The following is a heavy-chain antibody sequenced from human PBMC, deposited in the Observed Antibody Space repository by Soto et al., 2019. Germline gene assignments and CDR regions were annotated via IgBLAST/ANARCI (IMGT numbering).Heavy chain of an antibody. V-gene: IGHV1-69*02. Sequence: QVQLVQSGAEVKKPGSSVKVSCKASGGTFSSYTISWVRQAPGQGLEWMGRIIPILGIANYAQKFQVRVTITADKSTSTAYVELSSLRAEDTAVYYCAGTDYGDNGFDYWGQGTLVTVSS. CDR3: AGTDYGDNGFDY. J-gene: IGHJ4*02. D-gene: IGHD4-17*01. CDR2: IIPILGIA. CDR1: GGTFSSYT.